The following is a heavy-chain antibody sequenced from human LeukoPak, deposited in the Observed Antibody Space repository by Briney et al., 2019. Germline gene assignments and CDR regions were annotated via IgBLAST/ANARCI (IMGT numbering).Heavy chain of an antibody. J-gene: IGHJ6*02. D-gene: IGHD3-3*01. CDR3: ARVEALYDFWSGYYSDGMDV. CDR2: MNPNSGNT. V-gene: IGHV1-8*01. Sequence: ASVKASCKASGYTFTSYDINWVRQATGQGLEWMGWMNPNSGNTGYAQKFQGRVTMTRNTSISTAYMELSSLRSEDTAVYYCARVEALYDFWSGYYSDGMDVWGQGTTVTVSS. CDR1: GYTFTSYD.